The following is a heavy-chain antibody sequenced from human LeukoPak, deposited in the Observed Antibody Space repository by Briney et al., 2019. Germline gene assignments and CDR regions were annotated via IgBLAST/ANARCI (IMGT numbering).Heavy chain of an antibody. CDR1: GFDITNKY. J-gene: IGHJ4*02. CDR2: ISSNGYTI. D-gene: IGHD1-7*01. CDR3: ATEGIEELSSLDH. V-gene: IGHV3-11*04. Sequence: KSGGSLRLSCAVSGFDITNKYMAWIRQAPGMGLQWVSYISSNGYTIYYEDSVMGRFTISRDNAKNAFYLQMNSLRDDDTAVYYCATEGIEELSSLDHWGQGTLVTVSS.